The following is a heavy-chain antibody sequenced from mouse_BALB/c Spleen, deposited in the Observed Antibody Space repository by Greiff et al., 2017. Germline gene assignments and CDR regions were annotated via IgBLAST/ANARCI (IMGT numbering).Heavy chain of an antibody. D-gene: IGHD2-3*01. CDR1: GFTFNTYA. CDR3: VRQDDGYSGWFAY. Sequence: EVQLVESGGGLVQPKGSLKLSCAASGFTFNTYAMNWVRQAPGKGLEWVARIRSKSNNYATYYADSVKDRFTISRDDSQSMLYLQMNNLKTEDTAMYYCVRQDDGYSGWFAYWGQGTLVTVSA. CDR2: IRSKSNNYAT. V-gene: IGHV10-1*02. J-gene: IGHJ3*01.